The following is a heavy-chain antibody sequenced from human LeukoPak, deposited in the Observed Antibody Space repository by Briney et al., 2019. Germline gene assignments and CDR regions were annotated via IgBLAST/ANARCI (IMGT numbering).Heavy chain of an antibody. Sequence: PGGSLRLSCVASGFSFSDNDMSWVRQAPGKGLEWVSGISSGGGSTYYADPMKGRFTISRDSSQSTLYLQMNNLRGDDTAVYYCAKEKMRGPSWYFDLWGRGTLVTVSS. CDR1: GFSFSDND. D-gene: IGHD3-10*01. CDR3: AKEKMRGPSWYFDL. V-gene: IGHV3-23*01. J-gene: IGHJ2*01. CDR2: ISSGGGST.